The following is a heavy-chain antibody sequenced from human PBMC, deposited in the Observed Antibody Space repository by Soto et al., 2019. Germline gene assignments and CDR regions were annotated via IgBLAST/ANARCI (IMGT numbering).Heavy chain of an antibody. CDR3: ARDISERPEGAGIRHWFDP. Sequence: VLLEQSGPEVKKPGASVNVSCKASGYSFNNYGLAWVRQAPGQGLEWLGWIGPYNLNANYAQKFQGRVTVTTDSSTRTAYMELRSLRSDDTAVYYCARDISERPEGAGIRHWFDPWGQGTLVTVSS. V-gene: IGHV1-18*04. CDR1: GYSFNNYG. CDR2: IGPYNLNA. J-gene: IGHJ5*02. D-gene: IGHD6-13*01.